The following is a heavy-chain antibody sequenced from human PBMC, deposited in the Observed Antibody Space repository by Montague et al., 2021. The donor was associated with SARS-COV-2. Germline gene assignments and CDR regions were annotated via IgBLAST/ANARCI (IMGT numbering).Heavy chain of an antibody. Sequence: SLRLSCEASGFTFSYYDMNWVRQAPGKGPEWISYISTSAYTTSYAGSVKGRFTISRDNGKNSLYLQMNSLRVEDTAVYYRTRDYRSVVGDGLDIWGQGTKVTVSS. CDR2: ISTSAYTT. V-gene: IGHV3-48*03. CDR1: GFTFSYYD. D-gene: IGHD3-16*02. CDR3: TRDYRSVVGDGLDI. J-gene: IGHJ3*02.